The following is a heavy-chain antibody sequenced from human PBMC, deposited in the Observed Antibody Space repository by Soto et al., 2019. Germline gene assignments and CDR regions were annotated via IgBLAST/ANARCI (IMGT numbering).Heavy chain of an antibody. Sequence: QVTLKESGPVLVKPTETLTLTCTLSGFSLSNAGMGVSWIRQPPGKALEWLANIFSNDEKSYSASLRSRLTISKDTSKSQVVLTMTNMDPVDTATYYCARMDTVVFHRPFDYWGHGTLVTLSS. D-gene: IGHD4-17*01. CDR1: GFSLSNAGMG. CDR2: IFSNDEK. V-gene: IGHV2-26*02. CDR3: ARMDTVVFHRPFDY. J-gene: IGHJ4*01.